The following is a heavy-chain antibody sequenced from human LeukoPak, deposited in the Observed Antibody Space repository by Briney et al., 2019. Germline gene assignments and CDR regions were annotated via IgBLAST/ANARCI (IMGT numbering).Heavy chain of an antibody. CDR1: GFTFSGYA. Sequence: PGRSLRLSCAASGFTFSGYAMHWVRQAPGKGLEWVAVISYDGGKTYYTDAVKGRSTISRDNSKNTLYLQMNSLRAEDTAVYYCAREGENGKLNYYSYYYMDVWGKGTTVTVSS. V-gene: IGHV3-30*07. CDR3: AREGENGKLNYYSYYYMDV. J-gene: IGHJ6*03. D-gene: IGHD1-14*01. CDR2: ISYDGGKT.